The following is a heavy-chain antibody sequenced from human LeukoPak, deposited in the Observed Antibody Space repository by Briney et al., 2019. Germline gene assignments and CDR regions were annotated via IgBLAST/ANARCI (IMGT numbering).Heavy chain of an antibody. V-gene: IGHV3-7*05. CDR1: VSTFSYYC. J-gene: IGHJ4*02. Sequence: PWGSLRLSCAASVSTFSYYCMTWFRQTSGIGLQWLANINQDGSEKFYVDSVKGRFTISRDNAKNSLYLQMNSLRAEDTAVYYCARSWGSSWFFDYWGQGTLVTVSS. D-gene: IGHD6-13*01. CDR3: ARSWGSSWFFDY. CDR2: INQDGSEK.